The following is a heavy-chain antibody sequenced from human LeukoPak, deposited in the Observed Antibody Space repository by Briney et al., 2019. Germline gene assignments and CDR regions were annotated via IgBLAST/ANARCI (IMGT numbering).Heavy chain of an antibody. CDR3: AKAPYSSSWYGDY. J-gene: IGHJ4*02. V-gene: IGHV3-7*03. CDR1: GFTFSSYW. Sequence: GGSLRLSCAASGFTFSSYWMSWVRQAPGKGLEWVANIKQDGSEKYYVDSVKGRFTISRDNSKNTLYLQMNSLRAEDTAVYYCAKAPYSSSWYGDYWGQGTLVTVSS. CDR2: IKQDGSEK. D-gene: IGHD6-13*01.